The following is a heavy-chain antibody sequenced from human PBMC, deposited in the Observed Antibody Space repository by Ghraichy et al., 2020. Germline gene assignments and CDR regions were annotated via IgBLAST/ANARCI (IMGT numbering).Heavy chain of an antibody. CDR3: ASGSGYAVYYYGMDV. CDR2: IYHSGST. J-gene: IGHJ6*02. V-gene: IGHV4-4*02. Sequence: SETLSLTCAVSGGSISSSNWWSWVRQPPGKGLEWIGEIYHSGSTNYNPSLKSRVTISVDKSKNQFSLKLSSVTAADTAVYYCASGSGYAVYYYGMDVWGQGTTVTVSS. D-gene: IGHD5-12*01. CDR1: GGSISSSNW.